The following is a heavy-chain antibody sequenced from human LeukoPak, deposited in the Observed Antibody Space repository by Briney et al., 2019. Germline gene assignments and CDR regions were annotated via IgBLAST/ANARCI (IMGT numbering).Heavy chain of an antibody. CDR3: ARESGGDSDNYDDAFDI. CDR2: IYHSGST. J-gene: IGHJ3*02. D-gene: IGHD5-24*01. V-gene: IGHV4-38-2*02. CDR1: GYSISSGYY. Sequence: SETLSLTCTVSGYSISSGYYWGWIRQPPGKGLEWIGSIYHSGSTYYNPSLKSRVTISVDTSKNQFSLKLSSVTAAETAVYYCARESGGDSDNYDDAFDIWGQGTMVTFSS.